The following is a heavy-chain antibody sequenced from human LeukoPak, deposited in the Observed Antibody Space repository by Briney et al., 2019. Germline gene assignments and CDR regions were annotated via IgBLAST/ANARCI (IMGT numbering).Heavy chain of an antibody. CDR2: ISSTSSYI. CDR1: GFTFSSYS. Sequence: GGSLRLSCAASGFTFSSYSMSWVRQAPGKGLEWVSSISSTSSYIFYADSLKGRFTISRDNAKNSLSLQMNSLRAEDTAVYYCAREAGGYSYATHLDYWGQGTLVTVSS. V-gene: IGHV3-21*01. J-gene: IGHJ4*02. D-gene: IGHD5-18*01. CDR3: AREAGGYSYATHLDY.